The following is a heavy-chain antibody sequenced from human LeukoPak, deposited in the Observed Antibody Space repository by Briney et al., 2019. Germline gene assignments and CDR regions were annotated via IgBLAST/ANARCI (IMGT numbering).Heavy chain of an antibody. D-gene: IGHD2-2*02. V-gene: IGHV4-4*07. Sequence: SETLSPTCTVSGGSISSYYWSWIRQPAGKGLEWIGRIYTSGSTNYNPSLKSRVTMSVDTSKNQFSLKLSSVTAADTAVYYCARVVPAAIPDRNWFDPWGQGTLVTVSS. J-gene: IGHJ5*02. CDR3: ARVVPAAIPDRNWFDP. CDR1: GGSISSYY. CDR2: IYTSGST.